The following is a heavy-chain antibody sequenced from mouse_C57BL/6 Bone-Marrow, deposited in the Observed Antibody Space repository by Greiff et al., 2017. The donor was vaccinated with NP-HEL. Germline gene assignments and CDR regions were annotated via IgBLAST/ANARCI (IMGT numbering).Heavy chain of an antibody. D-gene: IGHD2-4*01. V-gene: IGHV5-17*01. CDR3: ASYDYDVGGTMDY. CDR2: ISSGSSTI. CDR1: GFTFSDYG. Sequence: EVKLVESGGGLVKPGGSLKLSCAASGFTFSDYGMHWVRQAPEKGLEWVAYISSGSSTIYYADTVKGRFTISRDNAKNTLFLQMTSLRSEDTAMYYCASYDYDVGGTMDYWGQGTSVTVSS. J-gene: IGHJ4*01.